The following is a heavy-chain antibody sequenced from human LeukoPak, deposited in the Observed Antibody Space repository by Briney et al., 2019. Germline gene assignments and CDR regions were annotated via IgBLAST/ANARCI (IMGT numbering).Heavy chain of an antibody. CDR2: IDPSDSYT. CDR3: ARRRGYAGDLDY. V-gene: IGHV5-10-1*01. Sequence: GESLKISCKTSGYSFPTYWISWVRQLPGKGLEWMGKIDPSDSYTSYSPSFQGHVTISADKSISTAYLQWSSLKASDTAMYYCARRRGYAGDLDYWGQGTLVTVSS. J-gene: IGHJ4*02. CDR1: GYSFPTYW. D-gene: IGHD5-12*01.